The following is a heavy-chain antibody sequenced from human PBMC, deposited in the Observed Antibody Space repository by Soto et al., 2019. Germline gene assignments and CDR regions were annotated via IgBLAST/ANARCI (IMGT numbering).Heavy chain of an antibody. D-gene: IGHD6-13*01. CDR3: ARDRDNSNWPNFDS. CDR1: GGTFSIYT. V-gene: IGHV1-69*02. CDR2: VLPFLDIT. J-gene: IGHJ4*02. Sequence: QVQLVQSGSEVKKPGSSVRVSCKTSGGTFSIYTISWVRQAPGQGLEWMGRVLPFLDITSYSQRFQGRVTITADRSTITAYMELSSLRSEDTAVYYCARDRDNSNWPNFDSWGQGTLVTVSS.